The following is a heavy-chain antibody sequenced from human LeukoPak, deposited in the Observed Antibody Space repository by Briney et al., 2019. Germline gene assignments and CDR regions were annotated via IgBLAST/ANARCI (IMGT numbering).Heavy chain of an antibody. CDR1: GFTFDDYA. V-gene: IGHV3-9*01. D-gene: IGHD3-10*01. Sequence: GRSLRLSCAASGFTFDDYAMHWVRQVPGKGLEWVPSISWNSGRIGYADSVKGRFTISRDNAKNSLYLQMNSLRAEDTALYYCAREYGSASMLDYWGQGTLVTVSS. CDR3: AREYGSASMLDY. CDR2: ISWNSGRI. J-gene: IGHJ4*02.